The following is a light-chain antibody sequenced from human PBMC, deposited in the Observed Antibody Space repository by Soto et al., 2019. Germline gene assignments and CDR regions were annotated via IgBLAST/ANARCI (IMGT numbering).Light chain of an antibody. CDR1: SSNIGSNY. CDR3: AAWDDRLRGLYV. Sequence: QSVLTQPPSASGTPGQMVTISCSGSSSNIGSNYVYWYQQLPGTSPKLLIYRNNQRPSGVPDRFSGSKSGTSASLAISGLRSDDEADYYCAAWDDRLRGLYVCGNGTKLTVL. CDR2: RNN. J-gene: IGLJ1*01. V-gene: IGLV1-47*01.